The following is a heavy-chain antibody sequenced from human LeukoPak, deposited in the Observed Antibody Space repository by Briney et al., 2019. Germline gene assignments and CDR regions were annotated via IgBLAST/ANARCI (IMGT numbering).Heavy chain of an antibody. CDR1: GFTFSSYS. V-gene: IGHV3-21*04. CDR3: AKVFYDSSGIDAFDI. J-gene: IGHJ3*02. CDR2: ISSSSSYI. D-gene: IGHD3-22*01. Sequence: GGSLRLSCAASGFTFSSYSMNWVRQAPGKGLDWVSSISSSSSYIYYADSVKGRFTISRDNSKNSLYLQMNSLRTEDTALYYCAKVFYDSSGIDAFDIWGQGTMVTVSS.